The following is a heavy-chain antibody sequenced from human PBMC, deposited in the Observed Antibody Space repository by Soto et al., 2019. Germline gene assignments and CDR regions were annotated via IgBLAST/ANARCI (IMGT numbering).Heavy chain of an antibody. CDR2: IDPSDSQT. J-gene: IGHJ3*01. V-gene: IGHV5-10-1*01. CDR1: GYSFAGYW. Sequence: GEYLRVSCKGSGYSFAGYWITWVRQKPGKGLEWMGRIDPSDSQTYYSPSFRGHVTISATKSITTVFLQGSSLRASDTAMYYCARHRDDSTYFDAFAFCGQGTMDTGS. D-gene: IGHD1-1*01. CDR3: ARHRDDSTYFDAFAF.